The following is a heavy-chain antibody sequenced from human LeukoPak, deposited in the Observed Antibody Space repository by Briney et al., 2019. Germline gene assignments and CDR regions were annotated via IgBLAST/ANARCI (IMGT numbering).Heavy chain of an antibody. CDR1: GGSFSGYY. V-gene: IGHV4-34*01. Sequence: SETLSLTCAVYGGSFSGYYWSWIRQPPGKGLEWIGEINHSGSTNYNPSLKSRVTISVDTSKNQFSLKLSSVTAADTAVYYCARRGPPGVWNTRGNWFDPWGQGTLVTVSS. J-gene: IGHJ5*02. CDR2: INHSGST. CDR3: ARRGPPGVWNTRGNWFDP. D-gene: IGHD1/OR15-1a*01.